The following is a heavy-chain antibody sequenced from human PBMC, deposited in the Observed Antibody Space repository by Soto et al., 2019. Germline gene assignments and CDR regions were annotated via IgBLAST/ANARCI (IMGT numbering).Heavy chain of an antibody. CDR1: KFTFSTYV. J-gene: IGHJ6*02. CDR2: ISFDGSNK. V-gene: IGHV3-30-3*01. CDR3: AREMIPMIMGGMSAMDV. Sequence: QAQLVESGGGVVQPERSLRLSCAASKFTFSTYVMHWVRQAPGTGLEWVALISFDGSNKYYADTVKGRFTISRDNSRNTLFLQMNSLRPEDTAVYYCAREMIPMIMGGMSAMDVWGRGTTVTVSS. D-gene: IGHD3-22*01.